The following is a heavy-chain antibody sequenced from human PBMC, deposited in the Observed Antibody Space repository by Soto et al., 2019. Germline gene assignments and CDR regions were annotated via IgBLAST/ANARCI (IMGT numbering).Heavy chain of an antibody. J-gene: IGHJ4*02. D-gene: IGHD6-19*01. CDR3: SGGGISVAGTPTAGFDC. CDR1: GFTFSDYY. Sequence: PGGSLRLSCAASGFTFSDYYMSWIRQAPGKGLEWVSYISSSGSTIYYADPVKGRFTISRDNAKNSLYLQMNSLRAEDTAVYYFSGGGISVAGTPTAGFDCWGQGXLVTVYS. CDR2: ISSSGSTI. V-gene: IGHV3-11*01.